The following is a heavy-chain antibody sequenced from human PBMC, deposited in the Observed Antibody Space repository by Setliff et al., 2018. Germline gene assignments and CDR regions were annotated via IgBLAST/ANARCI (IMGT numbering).Heavy chain of an antibody. D-gene: IGHD5-12*01. CDR3: ARQVEMATIAFDV. CDR2: IDQSGIT. V-gene: IGHV4-34*01. Sequence: SETLSLTCAVYGGSFSGYYWSWIRQPPGKGPEWIGEIDQSGITNYNPSLKSRVTISIDTSKNQFSLRLSSVTATDTAVYYCARQVEMATIAFDVWGQGTMVTVSS. CDR1: GGSFSGYY. J-gene: IGHJ3*01.